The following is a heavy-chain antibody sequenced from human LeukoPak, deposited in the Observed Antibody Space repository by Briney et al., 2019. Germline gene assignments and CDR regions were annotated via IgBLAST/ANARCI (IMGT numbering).Heavy chain of an antibody. Sequence: GGSLRLSCAASGFTFSSYGMHWVRQAPGKGLEWVAVIWYGGSNKYYADSVKGRFTISRDNSKNTLYLQMNSLRAEDTAVYYCARGSRGAFYSYYYMDVWGKGTTVTVSS. D-gene: IGHD2-21*01. CDR2: IWYGGSNK. CDR3: ARGSRGAFYSYYYMDV. V-gene: IGHV3-33*08. J-gene: IGHJ6*03. CDR1: GFTFSSYG.